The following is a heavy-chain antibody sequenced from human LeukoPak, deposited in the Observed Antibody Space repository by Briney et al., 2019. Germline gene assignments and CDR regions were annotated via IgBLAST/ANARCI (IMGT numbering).Heavy chain of an antibody. CDR1: GFTFASYA. CDR3: AKGAQVATIPRS. J-gene: IGHJ5*02. Sequence: PGGSLRLSCAASGFTFASYAMNWVRQAPGKGLEWVSVISGSGDSTFYADSVRGRFTISRDNSKNTLYLQMNSLRVEDTAAYYCAKGAQVATIPRSWGQGTLVTVSS. D-gene: IGHD5-12*01. V-gene: IGHV3-23*01. CDR2: ISGSGDST.